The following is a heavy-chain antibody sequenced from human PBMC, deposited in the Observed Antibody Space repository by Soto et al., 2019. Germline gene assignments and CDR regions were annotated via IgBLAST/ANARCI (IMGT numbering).Heavy chain of an antibody. CDR2: IGGSGRTA. V-gene: IGHV3-23*01. CDR3: AKSRYSDSSGDFYDY. J-gene: IGHJ4*02. CDR1: AFTFNNYA. D-gene: IGHD3-22*01. Sequence: GSLRLSCAASAFTFNNYAMSWVRQAPGKGLEWVSGIGGSGRTAYYADSVKGRFTISRDNSNNTLFLQMNSLRAEDTAVYYCAKSRYSDSSGDFYDYWGQGTLVTVSS.